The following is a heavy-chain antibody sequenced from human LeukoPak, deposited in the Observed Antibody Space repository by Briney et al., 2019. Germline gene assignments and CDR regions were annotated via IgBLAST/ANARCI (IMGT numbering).Heavy chain of an antibody. V-gene: IGHV3-7*01. J-gene: IGHJ4*02. CDR3: ARGGGKGSFDY. CDR2: IKQDGSDK. CDR1: GFTFSTYW. Sequence: GGSLRLSCAASGFTFSTYWMSWVRQAPGKGLEWVANIKQDGSDKYYVASMKGRFTISRDNAKNSLYLQMNSLRAEDTAVYYCARGGGKGSFDYWGQGTLVTVSS.